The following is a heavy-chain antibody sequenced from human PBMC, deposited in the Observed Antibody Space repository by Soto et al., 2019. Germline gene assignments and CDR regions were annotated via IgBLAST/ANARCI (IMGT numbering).Heavy chain of an antibody. CDR1: GGSISSGDYY. CDR3: ARAPGDYFDY. V-gene: IGHV4-30-4*01. CDR2: IYYSGST. J-gene: IGHJ4*02. Sequence: SETLSLTCTVSGGSISSGDYYWSWIRQPPGKGLEWIGYIYYSGSTYYNPSLKSRVAISVDTSKNQFSLKLSSVTAADTAVYYCARAPGDYFDYWGQGTLVTVSS.